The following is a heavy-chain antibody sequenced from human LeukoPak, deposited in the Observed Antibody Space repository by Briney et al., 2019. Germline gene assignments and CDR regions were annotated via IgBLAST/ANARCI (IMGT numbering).Heavy chain of an antibody. CDR3: ASGPMVYGQYYYYYMDV. J-gene: IGHJ6*03. D-gene: IGHD5/OR15-5a*01. CDR1: GYTFTSYG. CDR2: ISAYNGNT. Sequence: ASVKVSCKASGYTFTSYGISWVRQAPGQGPEWMGWISAYNGNTNYAQKLQGRVTMTTDTSTSTAYMELRSLRSDDTAVYYCASGPMVYGQYYYYYMDVWGKGTTVTVSS. V-gene: IGHV1-18*01.